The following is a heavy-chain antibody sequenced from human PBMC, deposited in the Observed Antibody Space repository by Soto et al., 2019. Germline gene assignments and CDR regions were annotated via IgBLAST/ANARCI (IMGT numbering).Heavy chain of an antibody. CDR1: GDSLRGQS. CDR3: AREDSYGWSGESLDV. D-gene: IGHD6-19*01. Sequence: QVQLQQWGAGLLKASETLSLTCAVVGDSLRGQSWNWIRQSPGKGLEWIGELDQSGGTNYNPSLKSRDIISDDTSKNQSSLPLTSVTAADTAVYYCAREDSYGWSGESLDVWGQGTTVTVSS. CDR2: LDQSGGT. J-gene: IGHJ6*02. V-gene: IGHV4-34*01.